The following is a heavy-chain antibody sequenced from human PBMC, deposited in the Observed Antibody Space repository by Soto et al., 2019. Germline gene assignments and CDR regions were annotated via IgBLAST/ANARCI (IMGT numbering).Heavy chain of an antibody. CDR1: GYTFRNYG. CDR3: AQNITSRIDS. V-gene: IGHV1-18*01. Sequence: QVQLVQSGAELRKPGASVKVSCKTSGYTFRNYGISWVRQAPGQGLEWMGWISTYNSYTHSAKKFQGRVIMTIESSTSSAFLELTNLRTHDTAFYYCAQNITSRIDSWGQGTLVTVSS. CDR2: ISTYNSYT. J-gene: IGHJ5*01. D-gene: IGHD2-2*01.